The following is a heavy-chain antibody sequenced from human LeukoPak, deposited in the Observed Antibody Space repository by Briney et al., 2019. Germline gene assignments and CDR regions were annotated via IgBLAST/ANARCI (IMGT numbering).Heavy chain of an antibody. D-gene: IGHD3-22*01. Sequence: ASVRVSCKASGYTFTRYYMHWVRQAAGQGLEWMGWINPNSGGTNYAQKFQGGVTMTRDTSISTAYMELSRQRSDDTAVYYGARDSDYYDSSGYLYWGQGTLVTVSS. CDR2: INPNSGGT. CDR3: ARDSDYYDSSGYLY. CDR1: GYTFTRYY. V-gene: IGHV1-2*02. J-gene: IGHJ4*02.